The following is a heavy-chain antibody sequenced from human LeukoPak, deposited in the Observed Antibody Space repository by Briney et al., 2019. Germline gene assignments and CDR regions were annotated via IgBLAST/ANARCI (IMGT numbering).Heavy chain of an antibody. CDR1: GVTFINAW. V-gene: IGHV3-15*01. CDR3: TTDTLLDPGFFDY. Sequence: GGSLRLSCAASGVTFINAWTNWVRQAPGKGLEWVGRMKSKTDGETTDYAAPVKGRFTISRDDSKNTLYLQMNSLKTEDTAVYYCTTDTLLDPGFFDYWGQGTLVTVSS. J-gene: IGHJ4*02. CDR2: MKSKTDGETT. D-gene: IGHD2-15*01.